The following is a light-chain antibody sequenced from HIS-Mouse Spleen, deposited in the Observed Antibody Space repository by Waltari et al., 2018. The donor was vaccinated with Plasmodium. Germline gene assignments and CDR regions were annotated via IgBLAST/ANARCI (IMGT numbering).Light chain of an antibody. CDR2: EDS. CDR1: ALPKKY. J-gene: IGLJ3*02. Sequence: SYELTQPPSVSVSPGQTARITCSGAALPKKYAYGYQQKSGQAPVLVIYEDSKRPSVIPERFSGSSSGTMATLTISGAQVEDEADYYCYSTDSSGNHRVFGGGTKLTVL. CDR3: YSTDSSGNHRV. V-gene: IGLV3-10*01.